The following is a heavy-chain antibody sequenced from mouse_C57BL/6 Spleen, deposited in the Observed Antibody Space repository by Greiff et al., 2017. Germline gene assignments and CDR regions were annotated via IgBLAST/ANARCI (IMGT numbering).Heavy chain of an antibody. CDR2: ISDGGSYT. CDR1: GFTFSSYA. Sequence: EVQVVESGGGLVKPGGSLKLSCAASGFTFSSYAMSWVRQTPEKRLEWVATISDGGSYTYYPDNVKGRFTISRDNAKNNLYLQMSHLKSEDTAMYYCARDLKGTEGSVFDYWGQGTTLTVSS. D-gene: IGHD2-14*01. V-gene: IGHV5-4*01. J-gene: IGHJ2*01. CDR3: ARDLKGTEGSVFDY.